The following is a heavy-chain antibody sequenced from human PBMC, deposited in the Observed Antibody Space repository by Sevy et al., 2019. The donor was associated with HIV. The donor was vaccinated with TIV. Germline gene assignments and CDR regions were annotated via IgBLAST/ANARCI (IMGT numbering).Heavy chain of an antibody. CDR2: ISSSSSYI. CDR3: VRHVARRRDCSSTSCSKADQTIYYSYYGLDV. V-gene: IGHV3-21*01. D-gene: IGHD2-2*01. J-gene: IGHJ6*02. CDR1: GFTFSSYS. Sequence: GGSLRLSCAASGFTFSSYSMNWVRQAPGKGLEWVSSISSSSSYIYYADSVKGRFTISRDNAKNSLYLQMNSLRAEDNARDYWVRHVARRRDCSSTSCSKADQTIYYSYYGLDVWGQGTTVTVSS.